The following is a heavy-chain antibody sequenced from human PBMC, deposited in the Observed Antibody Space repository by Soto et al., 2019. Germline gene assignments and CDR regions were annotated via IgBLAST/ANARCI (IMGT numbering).Heavy chain of an antibody. J-gene: IGHJ5*02. D-gene: IGHD1-7*01. CDR2: IYYIGAY. CDR1: GASVSSYY. V-gene: IGHV4-59*02. CDR3: ARTPETRDWLDP. Sequence: PSETLSLTCSVSGASVSSYYWSWVRQPPGKGLEWIGYIYYIGAYNYNPSLESRVTISVDTSKNQFSLKLTSVTAADTAVYYCARTPETRDWLDPWGQGTLVTVSS.